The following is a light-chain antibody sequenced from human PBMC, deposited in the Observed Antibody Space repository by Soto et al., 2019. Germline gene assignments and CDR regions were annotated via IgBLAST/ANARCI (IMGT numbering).Light chain of an antibody. CDR1: RSDIGASIY. Sequence: QSALTQPASVYGSPGQSITISCTGTRSDIGASIYVSWFQQYPGEAPKCMIYDVNNRPSGVSNRFSGSKSGSTASLTISGLQAEDEAVYYCTSYTTSNTLALGGGTKLTVL. J-gene: IGLJ2*01. CDR2: DVN. V-gene: IGLV2-14*01. CDR3: TSYTTSNTLA.